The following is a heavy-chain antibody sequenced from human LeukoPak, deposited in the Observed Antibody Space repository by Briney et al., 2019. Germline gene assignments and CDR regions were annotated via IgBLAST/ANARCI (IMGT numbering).Heavy chain of an antibody. D-gene: IGHD5-18*01. CDR2: IFYSGST. Sequence: SETLSLTCTVSRGSISSFYWSWIRQALGKGLEWIGYIFYSGSTTYNPSLRSRVTISVDTSKNQFSLKLSSVTAADTAVYYCARGRGYSYPFDYWGQGTLVTVSS. V-gene: IGHV4-59*08. J-gene: IGHJ4*02. CDR1: RGSISSFY. CDR3: ARGRGYSYPFDY.